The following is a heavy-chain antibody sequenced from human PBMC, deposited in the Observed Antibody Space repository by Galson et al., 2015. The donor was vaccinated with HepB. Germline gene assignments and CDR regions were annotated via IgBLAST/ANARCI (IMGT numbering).Heavy chain of an antibody. CDR2: INTNGRST. CDR1: GFTFSSYV. CDR3: VKGVRSDSYYYNMDV. Sequence: SLRLSCAASGFTFSSYVMYWVRQAPGKGLEYVSAINTNGRSTYYADSVKGRFTISRDNAKNTLYLQMSTQRAEDTGVYYCVKGVRSDSYYYNMDVWGQGTTVAVSS. J-gene: IGHJ6*02. V-gene: IGHV3-64D*06. D-gene: IGHD2-21*01.